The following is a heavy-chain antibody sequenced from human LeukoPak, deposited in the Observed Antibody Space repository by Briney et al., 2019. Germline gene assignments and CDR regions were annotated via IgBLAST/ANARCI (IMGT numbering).Heavy chain of an antibody. D-gene: IGHD6-13*01. CDR2: INHSGST. V-gene: IGHV4-34*01. J-gene: IGHJ4*02. Sequence: PSETLSLTCAVYGGSFSGYYWSWIRQPPGKGLEWIGEINHSGSTNYNPSLKSRVTISVDTSKNQFSLKLSSVTAADTAVYYCAREAAAAPHDYWGQGTLVTVSS. CDR1: GGSFSGYY. CDR3: AREAAAAPHDY.